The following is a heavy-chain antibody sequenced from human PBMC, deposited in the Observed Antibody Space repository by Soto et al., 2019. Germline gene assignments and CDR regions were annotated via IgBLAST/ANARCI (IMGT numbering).Heavy chain of an antibody. Sequence: ASVKVSCKASGYTFTGYYMHWVRQAPGQGLEWMGWINPNSGGTNYAQKFQGRVTMTRDTSISTAYMELSRLRSDDTAVYYCARDRVGLFGVAGLKGMDVWGQGTTVTVSS. CDR2: INPNSGGT. D-gene: IGHD3-3*01. CDR1: GYTFTGYY. V-gene: IGHV1-2*02. J-gene: IGHJ6*02. CDR3: ARDRVGLFGVAGLKGMDV.